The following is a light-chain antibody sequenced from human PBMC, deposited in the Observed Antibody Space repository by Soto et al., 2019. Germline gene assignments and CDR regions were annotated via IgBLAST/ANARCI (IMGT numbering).Light chain of an antibody. V-gene: IGKV1-9*01. J-gene: IGKJ3*01. Sequence: IQLTQSPSSLSASVGDRVTISCRASQGIANFLAWYQQKPGKAPKLLIYAASTLQSGVPSRFSGRGAGTDFTLTISSLQPEDVATYYWQQLNSFPIPCGPGTKVDIK. CDR3: QQLNSFPIP. CDR1: QGIANF. CDR2: AAS.